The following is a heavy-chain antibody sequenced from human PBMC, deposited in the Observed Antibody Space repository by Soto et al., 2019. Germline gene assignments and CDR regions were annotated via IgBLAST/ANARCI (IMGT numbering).Heavy chain of an antibody. J-gene: IGHJ4*02. D-gene: IGHD3-10*01. Sequence: EVQLVESGGGLVQPGRSLRLSCAASGFTFDDYAMHWVRQAPGKGLEWVSGISWNSGSIGYADSVKVRFTISRDNAKNSLYLQMNSLRAEDTDLYYCENQYYYGSGSLFGWGQGTLVTV. CDR3: ENQYYYGSGSLFG. CDR2: ISWNSGSI. V-gene: IGHV3-9*01. CDR1: GFTFDDYA.